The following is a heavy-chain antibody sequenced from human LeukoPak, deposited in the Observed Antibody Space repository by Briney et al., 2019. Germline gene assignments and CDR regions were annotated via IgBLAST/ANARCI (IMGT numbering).Heavy chain of an antibody. Sequence: GRSLRLSCAASGFAFSSYVMHWVRQAPGKGLEWAAVISHDGSNEYYADSVKGRFSISRDNSKNTLYLQMNSLRAEDTAVYYCVRDISGEKSFDYWGQGSPVTVSS. J-gene: IGHJ4*02. CDR1: GFAFSSYV. D-gene: IGHD3-10*01. V-gene: IGHV3-30*04. CDR3: VRDISGEKSFDY. CDR2: ISHDGSNE.